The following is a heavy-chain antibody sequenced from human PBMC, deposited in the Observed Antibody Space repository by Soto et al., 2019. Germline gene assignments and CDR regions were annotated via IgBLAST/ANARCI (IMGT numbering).Heavy chain of an antibody. CDR2: IYSLGNT. Sequence: SSETPFLTCTVSGGSISSSSYFWGWIRQPPGQGLEWLGTIYSLGNTYYNPSLKSRVTISVDKSKSQLFLKLSSVTAPDTAVYYCARVTTVGGYWGQGTLVTVSS. V-gene: IGHV4-39*01. J-gene: IGHJ4*02. D-gene: IGHD4-17*01. CDR1: GGSISSSSYF. CDR3: ARVTTVGGY.